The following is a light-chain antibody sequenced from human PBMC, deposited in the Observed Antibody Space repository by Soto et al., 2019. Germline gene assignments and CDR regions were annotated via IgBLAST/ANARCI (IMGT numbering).Light chain of an antibody. CDR1: QRISTW. CDR3: QQYGSYWT. J-gene: IGKJ1*01. CDR2: DAS. Sequence: DTQMTQSPSTLSASVGDRVTITCRASQRISTWLAWYQQKPGKAPKLLIFDASNLESGVPSRFSGSGSGTDFTLTINSLQPDDFANYYCQQYGSYWTFGQGTKVDIK. V-gene: IGKV1-5*01.